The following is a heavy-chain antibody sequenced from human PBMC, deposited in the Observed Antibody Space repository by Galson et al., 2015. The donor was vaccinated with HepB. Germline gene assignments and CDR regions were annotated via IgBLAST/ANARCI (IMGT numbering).Heavy chain of an antibody. V-gene: IGHV1-24*01. Sequence: CKVSGYTLTELSMHWVRQAPGKGLEWMGGFDPEDGETIYAQKFQGRVTMTEDTSTDTAYMELSSLRSEDTAVYYCATKPSGYYDSSGYQDYWGQGTLVTVSS. J-gene: IGHJ4*02. CDR2: FDPEDGET. D-gene: IGHD3-22*01. CDR3: ATKPSGYYDSSGYQDY. CDR1: GYTLTELS.